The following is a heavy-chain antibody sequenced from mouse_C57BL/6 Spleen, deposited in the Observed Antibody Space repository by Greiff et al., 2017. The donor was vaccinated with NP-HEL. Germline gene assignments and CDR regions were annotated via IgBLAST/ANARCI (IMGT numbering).Heavy chain of an antibody. CDR3: ARGTTVVSSPFDY. Sequence: QVQLQQPGAELVKPGASVKLSCKASGYTFTSYWMQWVKQRPGQGLEWIGEIDPSDSYTNYNQKFKGKATLTVDTSSSTAYMQLSSLTSEDSTVYYGARGTTVVSSPFDYWGQGTTLTVSS. D-gene: IGHD1-1*01. CDR1: GYTFTSYW. V-gene: IGHV1-50*01. J-gene: IGHJ2*01. CDR2: IDPSDSYT.